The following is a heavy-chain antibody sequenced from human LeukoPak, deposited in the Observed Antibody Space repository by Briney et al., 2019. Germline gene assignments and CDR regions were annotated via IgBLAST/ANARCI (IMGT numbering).Heavy chain of an antibody. CDR1: GFTFRNYA. D-gene: IGHD3-22*01. V-gene: IGHV3-23*01. Sequence: PGGSLRLSCAVSGFTFRNYAMSWVRQAPGKGLEWVSIISSSGGDTYYADSVKGRFTISRDNSKNRLYLQMNSLRVEDTAVYYCAKGPHYDPGDNDAFDIWGQGTMVTVSS. CDR3: AKGPHYDPGDNDAFDI. CDR2: ISSSGGDT. J-gene: IGHJ3*02.